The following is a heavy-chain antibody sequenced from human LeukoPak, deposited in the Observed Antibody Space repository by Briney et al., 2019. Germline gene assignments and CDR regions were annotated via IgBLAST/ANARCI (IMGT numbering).Heavy chain of an antibody. J-gene: IGHJ2*01. D-gene: IGHD4-17*01. Sequence: SETLSLTCTVSGYSISSGYYWGWIRQPAGKGLEWIGRIYTSGSTNYNPSLKSRVTISVDTSKNQFSLKLSSVTAADTAVYYCARDYGGHWYFDLWGRGTLVTVSS. CDR1: GYSISSGYY. CDR2: IYTSGST. CDR3: ARDYGGHWYFDL. V-gene: IGHV4-61*02.